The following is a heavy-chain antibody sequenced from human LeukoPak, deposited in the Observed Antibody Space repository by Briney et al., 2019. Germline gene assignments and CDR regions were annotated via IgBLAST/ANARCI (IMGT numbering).Heavy chain of an antibody. J-gene: IGHJ5*02. CDR1: GYTFTSYG. D-gene: IGHD6-13*01. CDR2: ISAYNGNT. V-gene: IGHV1-18*01. Sequence: ASVKVSCKASGYTFTSYGISWVRQATGQGLEWMGWISAYNGNTNYAQKLQGRVTMTRNTSISTAYMELSSLRSEDTAVYYCSRAARFDPWGQGTLVTVSS. CDR3: SRAARFDP.